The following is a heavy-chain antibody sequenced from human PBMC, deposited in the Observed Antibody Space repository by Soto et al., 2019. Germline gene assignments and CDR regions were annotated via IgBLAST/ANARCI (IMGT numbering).Heavy chain of an antibody. Sequence: QVHLQESGPGLVKPSETLSLTYTVSGGSINNYYWSWIRQPPGKGLEWIGYIYDSGITNYNPSLKSRVTISVDVSNNQFSLRLSSVTAADTAMYYCARRDTSTDFDYWGQGTLVTVSS. J-gene: IGHJ4*02. D-gene: IGHD5-18*01. V-gene: IGHV4-59*08. CDR1: GGSINNYY. CDR3: ARRDTSTDFDY. CDR2: IYDSGIT.